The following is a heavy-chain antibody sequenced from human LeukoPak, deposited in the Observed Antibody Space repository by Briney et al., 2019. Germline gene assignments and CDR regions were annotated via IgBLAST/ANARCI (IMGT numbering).Heavy chain of an antibody. CDR3: AREYYYDSSGYYYHHFDY. CDR2: ISSSGST. Sequence: PSETLSLTCTVSGDSISSGDYYWSWIRQPAGKGLEWIGRISSSGSTNYNPSLKSRVTISVDTSKNQFSLKLSSVTAADTAVYYCAREYYYDSSGYYYHHFDYWGQGTLVTVSS. J-gene: IGHJ4*02. V-gene: IGHV4-61*02. D-gene: IGHD3-22*01. CDR1: GDSISSGDYY.